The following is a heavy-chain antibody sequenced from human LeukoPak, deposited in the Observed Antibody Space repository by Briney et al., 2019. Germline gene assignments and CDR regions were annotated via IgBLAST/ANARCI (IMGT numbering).Heavy chain of an antibody. CDR1: GFIFSRDS. V-gene: IGHV3-48*01. J-gene: IGHJ6*02. CDR2: INGGGSPI. CDR3: ATPDYGDYVFGGGGMDV. D-gene: IGHD4-17*01. Sequence: GGSLRLSCAASGFIFSRDSMNWVRQAPGKGLEWVAYINGGGSPIYYADSVRGRFTISRDNAKNSLYLQMNSLRAEDTAVYYCATPDYGDYVFGGGGMDVWGQGTTVTVSS.